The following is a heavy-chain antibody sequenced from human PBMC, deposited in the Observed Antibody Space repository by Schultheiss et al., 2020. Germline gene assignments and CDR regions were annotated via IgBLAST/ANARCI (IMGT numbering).Heavy chain of an antibody. CDR3: AKDDYVWGSYRSAYYYYGMDV. CDR2: IIPIFGTA. CDR1: GGTFSSYA. Sequence: VKVSCKASGGTFSSYAISWVRQAPGQGLEWMGGIIPIFGTANYAQKFQGRVTITADKSTSTAYMELSSLRSEDTAVYYCAKDDYVWGSYRSAYYYYGMDVWGQGTLVTVS. D-gene: IGHD3-16*02. V-gene: IGHV1-69*06. J-gene: IGHJ6*02.